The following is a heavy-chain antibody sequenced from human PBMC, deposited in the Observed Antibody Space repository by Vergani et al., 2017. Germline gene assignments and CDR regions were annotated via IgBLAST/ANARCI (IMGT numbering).Heavy chain of an antibody. CDR2: IYYSGLT. CDR3: ARQTTVTRMRVYYYNYYMDV. Sequence: QLQLQQSGPGLVKPSETLFLTCTVSADSISSGSYYWGWIRQPPGKSLEWIGSIYYSGLTYYNPSLKSRVAISVDTSKNQFSLKLSSVTAADTAVYYCARQTTVTRMRVYYYNYYMDVWGKGTTVTVSS. V-gene: IGHV4-39*01. D-gene: IGHD4-17*01. J-gene: IGHJ6*03. CDR1: ADSISSGSYY.